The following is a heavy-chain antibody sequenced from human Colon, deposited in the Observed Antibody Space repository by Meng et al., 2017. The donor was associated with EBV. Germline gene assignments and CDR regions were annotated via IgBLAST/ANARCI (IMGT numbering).Heavy chain of an antibody. V-gene: IGHV1-18*01. CDR3: ARNRPRGVATGANWFDP. CDR1: GYTFTSYG. Sequence: QVQLVQSGSELKKPGASGKVSCKASGYTFTSYGISWVRQAPGQGLEWMGWISAYNGNTNYAQKLQGRVTMTTDTSTSTAYMELRSLRSDDTAVYYCARNRPRGVATGANWFDPWGQGTLVTVSS. CDR2: ISAYNGNT. D-gene: IGHD5-12*01. J-gene: IGHJ5*02.